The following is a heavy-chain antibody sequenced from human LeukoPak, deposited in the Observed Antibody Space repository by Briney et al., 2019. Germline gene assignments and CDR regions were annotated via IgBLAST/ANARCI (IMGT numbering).Heavy chain of an antibody. CDR1: GGSISSGGNY. Sequence: SETLSLTCTVSGGSISSGGNYWSWIRQHPGKGLEWIGYIYYSGSTYYNPSLKSRVTISVDTSKNQFSLKLSSVTAADTAVYYCARDRFPRAGSQNNYYYYYGMDVWGQGTTVTVSS. CDR2: IYYSGST. J-gene: IGHJ6*02. D-gene: IGHD2-15*01. CDR3: ARDRFPRAGSQNNYYYYYGMDV. V-gene: IGHV4-31*03.